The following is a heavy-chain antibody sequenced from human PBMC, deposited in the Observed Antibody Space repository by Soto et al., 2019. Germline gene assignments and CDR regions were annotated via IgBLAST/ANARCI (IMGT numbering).Heavy chain of an antibody. CDR3: ARDPVGFGFDH. CDR2: IYYSGST. J-gene: IGHJ5*02. CDR1: GGCISSYY. Sequence: PXATLSLTCTVCGGCISSYYWSWIRQPPGKGLEWIGYIYYSGSTNYNPSLKSRVTISVDTSKNQFSLKLSPVTAADTAVYYGARDPVGFGFDHCGQGTLVTVSS. V-gene: IGHV4-59*01. D-gene: IGHD2-15*01.